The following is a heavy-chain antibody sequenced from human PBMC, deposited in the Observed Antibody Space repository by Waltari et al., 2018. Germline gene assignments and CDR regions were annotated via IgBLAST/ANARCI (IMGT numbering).Heavy chain of an antibody. V-gene: IGHV4-4*02. Sequence: QVQLQESGPGLVKPSGTLSLTCAVSGGSISSSNWWSWVRQPPGKGLEWIGEIYHSGSTNYNPSLKSRVTRSVDKSKNQFSLKLSSVTAADTAVYYCAREVRVAPTRGWFDPWGQGILVTVSS. J-gene: IGHJ5*02. CDR1: GGSISSSNW. CDR2: IYHSGST. D-gene: IGHD2-2*01. CDR3: AREVRVAPTRGWFDP.